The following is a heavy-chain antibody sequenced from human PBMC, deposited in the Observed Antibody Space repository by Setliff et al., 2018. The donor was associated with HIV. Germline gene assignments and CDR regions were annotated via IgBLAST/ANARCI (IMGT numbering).Heavy chain of an antibody. CDR3: ARAHLLETVIIVLGGFDA. V-gene: IGHV1-69*10. Sequence: ASVKVSCKASGGTFSSYVINWVRQTPGQGLAWMGRIIPSLGVTNYAQKFLGRVTITADKSPNTAYMERGSLRSDDTAVYYCARAHLLETVIIVLGGFDAGGQGTLVTVSS. J-gene: IGHJ5*02. CDR1: GGTFSSYV. CDR2: IIPSLGVT. D-gene: IGHD3-16*01.